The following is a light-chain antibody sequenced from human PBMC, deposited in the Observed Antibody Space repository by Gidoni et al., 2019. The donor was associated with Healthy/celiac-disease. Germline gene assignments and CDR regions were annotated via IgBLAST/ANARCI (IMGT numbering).Light chain of an antibody. V-gene: IGKV1-39*01. CDR2: AAS. Sequence: DIQMTQSPSSLSASVGDRVTITCRASQSISSYLNWYQQKPGNAPKLLIYAASSLPRGVPSRFSGSGSGTDFTLTISSLQPEDFATYDCQQSYSTPSLTFGGGTKVEIK. CDR1: QSISSY. CDR3: QQSYSTPSLT. J-gene: IGKJ4*01.